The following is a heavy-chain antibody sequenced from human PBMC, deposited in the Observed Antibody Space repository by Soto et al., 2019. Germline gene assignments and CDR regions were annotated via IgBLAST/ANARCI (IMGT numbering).Heavy chain of an antibody. CDR1: GGSISSSTYY. Sequence: SETLSLTCTVSGGSISSSTYYWGWIRQPPGKGLEWIGSIYYTGNTYYSPSLQSRVTISVDTSKNQFSLKRSSVTAADTAIYYCARHVRAGYCRYTTCPLGFFDFWGQGALVTVSS. V-gene: IGHV4-39*01. CDR3: ARHVRAGYCRYTTCPLGFFDF. J-gene: IGHJ4*02. CDR2: IYYTGNT. D-gene: IGHD2-2*03.